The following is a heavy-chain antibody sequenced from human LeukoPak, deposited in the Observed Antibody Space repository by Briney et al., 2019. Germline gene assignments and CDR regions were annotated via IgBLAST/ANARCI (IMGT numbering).Heavy chain of an antibody. Sequence: SETLSLTCTVSGDSINNGGYYWNWIRQHPGKGLEWIGYIYYSGSTYYNPSLQSRLTISVDTSKNQFSLYLTSVTAADTAVYFCARGGCSGAGCPSYYYYPMDVWGQGTTVTVSS. CDR3: ARGGCSGAGCPSYYYYPMDV. CDR2: IYYSGST. CDR1: GDSINNGGYY. V-gene: IGHV4-31*03. D-gene: IGHD2-15*01. J-gene: IGHJ6*02.